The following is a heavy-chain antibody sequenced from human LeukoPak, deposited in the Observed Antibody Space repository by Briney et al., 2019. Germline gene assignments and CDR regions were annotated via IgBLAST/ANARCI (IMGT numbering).Heavy chain of an antibody. CDR1: GGSISSYY. J-gene: IGHJ5*02. V-gene: IGHV4-59*01. CDR3: ARGSHTIVVVFDP. D-gene: IGHD2-15*01. CDR2: IYYSGST. Sequence: SETLSLTCTVSGGSISSYYWSWIRQPPGKGLEWIGYIYYSGSTNYNPSLKSRVTISVDTSKNQFSLKLSSVTAADTAVYYCARGSHTIVVVFDPWGQGTLVTVSS.